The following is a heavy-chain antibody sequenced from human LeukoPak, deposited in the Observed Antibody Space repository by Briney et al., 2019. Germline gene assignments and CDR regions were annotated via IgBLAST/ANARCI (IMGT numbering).Heavy chain of an antibody. V-gene: IGHV5-51*01. CDR3: ARESGYCSSTSCYADIDY. Sequence: GESLKISCKGSGYRFTNYWIGWVRQMPGKGLEWMGIIYPGDSDTRYSPSFQGQVTISADKSISTAYLQWSSLKASDTAMYYCARESGYCSSTSCYADIDYWGQGTLVTVSS. CDR1: GYRFTNYW. J-gene: IGHJ4*02. CDR2: IYPGDSDT. D-gene: IGHD2-2*01.